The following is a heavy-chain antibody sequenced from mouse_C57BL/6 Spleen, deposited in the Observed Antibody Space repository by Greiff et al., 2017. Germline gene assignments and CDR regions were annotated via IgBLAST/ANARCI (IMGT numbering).Heavy chain of an antibody. Sequence: EVKLMESGEGLVKPGGSLKLSCAASGFTFSSYAMSWVRQTPEKRLEWVAYISSGGDYIYYADTVKGRFTISRDNARNTLYLQMSSLKSEDTAMYYCTRAYYSNYYFDYWGQGTTLTGSS. CDR1: GFTFSSYA. CDR2: ISSGGDYI. V-gene: IGHV5-9-1*02. J-gene: IGHJ2*01. D-gene: IGHD2-5*01. CDR3: TRAYYSNYYFDY.